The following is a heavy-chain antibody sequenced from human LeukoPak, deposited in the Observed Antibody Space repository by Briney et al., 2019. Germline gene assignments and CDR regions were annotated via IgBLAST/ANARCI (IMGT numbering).Heavy chain of an antibody. CDR3: AKDRVPRPAALLDY. D-gene: IGHD2-2*01. CDR2: ISHDGSNK. V-gene: IGHV3-30*18. Sequence: PGGSLRLSCAASGFTFSSYGMHWVRQAPGMGLEWVAVISHDGSNKYYADSVKGRFTISRDNSKNTLYLQMNSLRAEDTAVYYCAKDRVPRPAALLDYWGQGTLVTVSS. J-gene: IGHJ4*02. CDR1: GFTFSSYG.